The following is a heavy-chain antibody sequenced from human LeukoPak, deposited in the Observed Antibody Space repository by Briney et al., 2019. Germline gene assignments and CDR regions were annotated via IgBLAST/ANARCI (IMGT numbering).Heavy chain of an antibody. D-gene: IGHD3-9*01. J-gene: IGHJ6*03. V-gene: IGHV3-7*01. Sequence: PGGSLRLSCAASGFTFSNYAIHWVRQAPGKGLEWVANIKQDGSEKYYVDSVKGRFTISRDNAKNSLYLQMNSLRAEDTAVYYCARGHYFDGYYMDVWGKGTTVTVSS. CDR2: IKQDGSEK. CDR3: ARGHYFDGYYMDV. CDR1: GFTFSNYA.